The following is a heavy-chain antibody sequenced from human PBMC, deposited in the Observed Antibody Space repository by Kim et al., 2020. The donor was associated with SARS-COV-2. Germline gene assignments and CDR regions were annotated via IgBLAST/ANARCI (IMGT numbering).Heavy chain of an antibody. CDR3: ARSFSGWYRGGFDY. D-gene: IGHD6-19*01. V-gene: IGHV4-34*01. CDR2: INHSGST. Sequence: SETLSLTCAVYGGSFSGYYWSWIRQPPGKGLEWIGEINHSGSTNYNPSLKSRVTISVDTSKNQFSLKLSSVTAADTAVYYCARSFSGWYRGGFDYWGQGTLVTVSS. CDR1: GGSFSGYY. J-gene: IGHJ4*02.